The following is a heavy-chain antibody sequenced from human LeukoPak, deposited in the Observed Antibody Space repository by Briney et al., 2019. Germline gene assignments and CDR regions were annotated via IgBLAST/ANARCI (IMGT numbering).Heavy chain of an antibody. CDR2: ISGSGGST. J-gene: IGHJ4*02. CDR3: ARFDYGDYEGYFDY. V-gene: IGHV3-23*01. D-gene: IGHD4-17*01. CDR1: GFTFSNYA. Sequence: PGGSLRLSCAASGFTFSNYAMSWVRQAPGKGLEWVSGISGSGGSTYYADSVKGRFTISRDNSNNTLYLQKNSLRAEDTAVYYCARFDYGDYEGYFDYWGQGTLVTVST.